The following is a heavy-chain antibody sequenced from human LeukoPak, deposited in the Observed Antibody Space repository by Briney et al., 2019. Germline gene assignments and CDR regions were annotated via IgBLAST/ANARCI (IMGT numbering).Heavy chain of an antibody. J-gene: IGHJ6*03. Sequence: GGSLRLSCAASGFTFSSYNMNWVRQAPGKGLEWVSSITSDSRYMYYADSVKGRFTISRDNAKNSLYLQMNSLRAEDTAVYYCARDRYYDTGGYYMDVWGKGTTVTVSS. CDR2: ITSDSRYM. D-gene: IGHD3-22*01. CDR1: GFTFSSYN. CDR3: ARDRYYDTGGYYMDV. V-gene: IGHV3-21*01.